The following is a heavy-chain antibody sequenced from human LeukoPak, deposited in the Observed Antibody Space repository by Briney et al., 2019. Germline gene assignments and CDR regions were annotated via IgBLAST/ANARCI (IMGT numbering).Heavy chain of an antibody. CDR3: ARDRGLGYCSGGSCYYYYMDV. D-gene: IGHD2-15*01. CDR1: GGSINSYY. V-gene: IGHV4-4*07. J-gene: IGHJ6*03. Sequence: SETLSLTCTVSGGSINSYYWSWIRQPAGKGLEWIGRIYTSGSTNYNPSLKSPLTISVDTSKNQFSLKLSSVTAADTAVYYCARDRGLGYCSGGSCYYYYMDVWGKGTTVTVSS. CDR2: IYTSGST.